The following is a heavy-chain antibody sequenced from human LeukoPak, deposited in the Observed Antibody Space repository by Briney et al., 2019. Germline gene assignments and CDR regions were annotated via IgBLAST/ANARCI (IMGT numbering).Heavy chain of an antibody. V-gene: IGHV3-21*01. D-gene: IGHD3-22*01. CDR1: GFTFSSYA. Sequence: GGSLRLSCAASGFTFSSYAMSWVRQAPGKGLERVSSISSSSSYIYYADSVKGRFTISRDNAKNSLYLQMNSLRAEDTAVYYCARGVHDSSGYSYYYYYYMDVWGKGTTVTVSS. CDR3: ARGVHDSSGYSYYYYYYMDV. J-gene: IGHJ6*03. CDR2: ISSSSSYI.